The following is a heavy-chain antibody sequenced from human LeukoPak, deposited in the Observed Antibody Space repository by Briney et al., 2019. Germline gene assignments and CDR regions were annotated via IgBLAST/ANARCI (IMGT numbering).Heavy chain of an antibody. Sequence: GGSLRLSCAASGFTFSSYAMSWVRQAPGKGLEWVSAISGSGGSTYYADSVKGRFTISRDNSKNTLYLQMNSLRAEDTVVYYCADTKWEPTQGYFDYWGQGTLVTVSS. D-gene: IGHD1-26*01. CDR2: ISGSGGST. CDR1: GFTFSSYA. V-gene: IGHV3-23*01. J-gene: IGHJ4*02. CDR3: ADTKWEPTQGYFDY.